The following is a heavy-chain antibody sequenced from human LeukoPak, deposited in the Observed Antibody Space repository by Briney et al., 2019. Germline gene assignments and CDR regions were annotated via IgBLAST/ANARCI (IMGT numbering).Heavy chain of an antibody. Sequence: GGSLRLSCAASGFTVGSNYMSWVRQAPGKGLEWVSVIYSGGSTYYADSVKGRFTISRDNSKNTLYLQMNSLRAEDTAVYYCARSPRSALNYYYYGMDVWGQGTTVTVSS. CDR2: IYSGGST. J-gene: IGHJ6*02. CDR1: GFTVGSNY. V-gene: IGHV3-66*01. CDR3: ARSPRSALNYYYYGMDV.